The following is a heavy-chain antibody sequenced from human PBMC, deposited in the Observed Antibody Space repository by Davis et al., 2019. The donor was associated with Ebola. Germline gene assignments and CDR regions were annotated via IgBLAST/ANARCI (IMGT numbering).Heavy chain of an antibody. CDR3: ARDSSDFWSGLPFDI. CDR1: GGSTSSYY. Sequence: PGGSLRLSCTVSGGSTSSYYWSWIRQPPGKGLEWIGYIYYSGSTNYNPSLKSRVTISVDTSKNQFSLKLSSVTAADTAVYYCARDSSDFWSGLPFDIWGQGTMVTVSS. D-gene: IGHD3-3*01. CDR2: IYYSGST. J-gene: IGHJ3*02. V-gene: IGHV4-59*01.